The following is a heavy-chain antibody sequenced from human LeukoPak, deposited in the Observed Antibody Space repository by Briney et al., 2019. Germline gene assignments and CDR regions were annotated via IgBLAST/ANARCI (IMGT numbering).Heavy chain of an antibody. CDR2: ISGSGAST. CDR3: ARGGTMYYGSGNFDY. Sequence: GGSLRLSCAASGFTFSSYAMSWVRQAPGKGLEWVSAISGSGASTYYADSVKGRFTISRDNSKNTLYLQMNSLRAEDTAVYYCARGGTMYYGSGNFDYRGQGSLVTVSS. D-gene: IGHD3-10*01. CDR1: GFTFSSYA. V-gene: IGHV3-23*01. J-gene: IGHJ4*02.